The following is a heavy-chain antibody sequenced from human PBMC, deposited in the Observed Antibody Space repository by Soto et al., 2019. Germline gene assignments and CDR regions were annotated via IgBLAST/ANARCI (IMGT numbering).Heavy chain of an antibody. CDR1: GYTFHNHG. Sequence: GASVKVSCKASGYTFHNHGISWVRQAPGQGLEWLGRINPRSGDTTYAQKFQDRLTMTRDTSISTAYMELSSLRSDDTAVYYCGRDGVGATPLGWFDPWGQGSLVTVSS. CDR2: INPRSGDT. V-gene: IGHV1-2*06. D-gene: IGHD1-26*01. CDR3: GRDGVGATPLGWFDP. J-gene: IGHJ5*02.